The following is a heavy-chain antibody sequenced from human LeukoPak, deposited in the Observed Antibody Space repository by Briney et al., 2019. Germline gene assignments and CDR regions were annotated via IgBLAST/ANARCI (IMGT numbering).Heavy chain of an antibody. J-gene: IGHJ4*02. V-gene: IGHV1-2*02. Sequence: ASVKVSCKASGYTFTGYYMHWVRQAPGQGLEWMGWINPNSGGTNYAQKLQGRVTMTRDTSISTAYMELSRLRSDDTAVYYCERVHPGDFWSGSQYYFDYWGQGALVTVSS. CDR1: GYTFTGYY. CDR2: INPNSGGT. CDR3: ERVHPGDFWSGSQYYFDY. D-gene: IGHD3-3*01.